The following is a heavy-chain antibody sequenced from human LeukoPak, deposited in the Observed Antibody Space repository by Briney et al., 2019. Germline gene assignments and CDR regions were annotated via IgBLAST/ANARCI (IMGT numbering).Heavy chain of an antibody. CDR3: ARDDIVLMVYALDY. D-gene: IGHD2-8*01. CDR2: ISSSSSTI. Sequence: RGSLRLSCAASGFTFSSYSMNWVRQAPGKGLEWVSYISSSSSTIYYAVSVKGRFTISRDNAKNSLYLQMNSLRAEDTAVYHCARDDIVLMVYALDYWGQGTLVTVSS. V-gene: IGHV3-48*01. CDR1: GFTFSSYS. J-gene: IGHJ4*02.